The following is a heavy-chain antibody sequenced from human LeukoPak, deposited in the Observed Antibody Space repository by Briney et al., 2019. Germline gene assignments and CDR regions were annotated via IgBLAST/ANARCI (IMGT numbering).Heavy chain of an antibody. D-gene: IGHD3-10*01. J-gene: IGHJ5*02. CDR2: IIPIFGTA. V-gene: IGHV1-69*05. Sequence: ASVTVSCKASGGTFSSYAISWVRQAPGQGLEWMGGIIPIFGTANYAQKFQGRVTITTDESTSTAYMELSSLRSEDTAVYYCARAGLLWFGELPTVNRFDPWGQGTLVTVSS. CDR1: GGTFSSYA. CDR3: ARAGLLWFGELPTVNRFDP.